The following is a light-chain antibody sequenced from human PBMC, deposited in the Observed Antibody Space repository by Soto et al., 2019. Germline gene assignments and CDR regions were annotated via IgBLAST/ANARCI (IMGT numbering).Light chain of an antibody. CDR3: QSYDSSLSGSV. CDR1: SSNIGAGYD. CDR2: RNS. J-gene: IGLJ3*02. Sequence: QSVLTQPPSVSGAPGQRVTISCTGSSSNIGAGYDVHWYQQLPGTAPKLLIYRNSNRPSGVPDRVSGSKSGTSASLAITGLQAEDEADYYCQSYDSSLSGSVFGGGIKLTVL. V-gene: IGLV1-40*01.